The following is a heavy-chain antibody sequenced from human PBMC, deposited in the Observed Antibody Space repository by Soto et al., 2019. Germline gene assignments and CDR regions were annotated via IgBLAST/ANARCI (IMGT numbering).Heavy chain of an antibody. CDR1: GFSLTTSGVG. V-gene: IGHV2-5*02. CDR3: AHRVLRTVFGLVTTTAIYFDF. CDR2: IYWDDDK. J-gene: IGHJ4*02. Sequence: QITLKESGPTVVKPTETLTLTCTFSGFSLTTSGVGVGWVRQSPGKAPKWLALIYWDDDKRYSTSLKSTLTIPKETSKNQVVLTMAHVDPADTATYYCAHRVLRTVFGLVTTTAIYFDFWGQGTPVVVSS. D-gene: IGHD3-3*01.